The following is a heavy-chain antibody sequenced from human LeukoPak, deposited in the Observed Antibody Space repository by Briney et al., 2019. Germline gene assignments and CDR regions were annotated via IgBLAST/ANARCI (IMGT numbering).Heavy chain of an antibody. CDR2: ISAYNGNT. V-gene: IGHV1-18*01. CDR3: ARGRTIFGVVIVSFDY. D-gene: IGHD3-3*01. Sequence: ASVKVSCKASGYTFTSYGISWVRQAPGQGLEWVGWISAYNGNTNYAQKLQGRVTMTTDTSTSTAYMELRSLRSDDTAVYYCARGRTIFGVVIVSFDYWGQGTLVTVSS. CDR1: GYTFTSYG. J-gene: IGHJ4*02.